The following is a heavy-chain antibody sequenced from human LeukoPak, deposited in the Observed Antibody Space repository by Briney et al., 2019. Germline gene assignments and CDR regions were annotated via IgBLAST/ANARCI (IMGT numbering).Heavy chain of an antibody. CDR3: ARDGANYYYGMDV. CDR2: INYSGST. CDR1: GGSISSYC. V-gene: IGHV4-59*01. J-gene: IGHJ6*02. Sequence: SETLSLTCTVSGGSISSYCWSWIRQSPGKGLEWIGYINYSGSTNYNPSLKSRVTISVDTSKNQFSLKLSSVTAADTAVYYCARDGANYYYGMDVWGQGTTVTVSS. D-gene: IGHD4-17*01.